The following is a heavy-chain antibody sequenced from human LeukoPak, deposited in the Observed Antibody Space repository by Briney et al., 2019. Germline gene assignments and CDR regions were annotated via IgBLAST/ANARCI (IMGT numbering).Heavy chain of an antibody. CDR2: IYYSGST. D-gene: IGHD3-22*01. J-gene: IGHJ4*02. Sequence: PSETLSLTCTVSGGSIRSGSHYWAWIRQPPGKGLEWVGSIYYSGSTYYNPSLENRITISIDTSKNHFSLKLSSLSAADTSVYYCAKRDDSGGNLVDLWGQGTLVTVS. CDR3: AKRDDSGGNLVDL. CDR1: GGSIRSGSHY. V-gene: IGHV4-39*02.